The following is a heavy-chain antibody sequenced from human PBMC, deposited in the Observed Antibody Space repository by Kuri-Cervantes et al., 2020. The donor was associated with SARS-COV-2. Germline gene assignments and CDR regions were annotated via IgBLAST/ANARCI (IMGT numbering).Heavy chain of an antibody. J-gene: IGHJ4*02. CDR2: INHSGST. Sequence: SQTLSLTCAVYGGSFSGYYWSWIRQPPGKGLEWIGEINHSGSTNYNPSLKSRVTISVDTSKSQFSLKLSSVTAADTAVYYCARAVKRFDYWGQGTLVTVSS. CDR3: ARAVKRFDY. V-gene: IGHV4-34*01. D-gene: IGHD2/OR15-2a*01. CDR1: GGSFSGYY.